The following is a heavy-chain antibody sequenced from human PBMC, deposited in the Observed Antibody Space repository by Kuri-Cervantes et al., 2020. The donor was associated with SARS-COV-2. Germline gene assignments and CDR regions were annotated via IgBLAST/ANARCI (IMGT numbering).Heavy chain of an antibody. CDR1: GFTFSDFY. J-gene: IGHJ4*02. CDR2: ISGSGNNI. V-gene: IGHV3-11*04. D-gene: IGHD1-7*01. CDR3: ARDRDNWNYPDY. Sequence: GESLKISCAVSGFTFSDFYMSWIRQAPGKGMEWIAYISGSGNNIFNSDSVMGRFTISRDNAENSLYLQMNSLRADDTAVYFCARDRDNWNYPDYWGQGTLVTVSS.